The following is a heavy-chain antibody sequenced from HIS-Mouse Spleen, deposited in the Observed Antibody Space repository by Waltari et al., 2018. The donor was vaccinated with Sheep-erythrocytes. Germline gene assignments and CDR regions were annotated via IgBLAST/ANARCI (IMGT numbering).Heavy chain of an antibody. V-gene: IGHV4-39*02. CDR1: GGSISSSSYY. CDR2: IYYSGST. Sequence: QLQLQESGPGLVKPSETLSLTCTVSGGSISSSSYYWGWIRQPPGKGLEWIGSIYYSGSTYYTRSLKSRVTISVDTSKNQFSLKLGSVTAADTAVYYCARDTNWGGDAFDIWGQGTMVTVSS. J-gene: IGHJ3*02. CDR3: ARDTNWGGDAFDI. D-gene: IGHD7-27*01.